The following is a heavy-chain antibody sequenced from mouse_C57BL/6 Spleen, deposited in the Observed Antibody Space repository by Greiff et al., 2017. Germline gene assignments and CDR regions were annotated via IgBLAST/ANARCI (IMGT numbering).Heavy chain of an antibody. CDR1: GYTFTDYN. D-gene: IGHD2-5*01. CDR3: ARSDYSNSYWYFDV. J-gene: IGHJ1*03. V-gene: IGHV1-18*01. CDR2: INPNNGGT. Sequence: VQLQQSGPELVKPGASVKIPCKASGYTFTDYNMDWVKQSHGKSLAWIGDINPNNGGTIYNQKFKGKATLTVDKSSSTAYMELRSLTSEDTAVYYCARSDYSNSYWYFDVWGTGTTVTVSS.